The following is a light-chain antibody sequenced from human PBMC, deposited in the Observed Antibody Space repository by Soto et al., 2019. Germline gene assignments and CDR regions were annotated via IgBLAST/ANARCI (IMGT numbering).Light chain of an antibody. CDR3: MQAIQFPLFA. CDR1: QSLLHSDGKTY. J-gene: IGKJ3*01. V-gene: IGKV2D-29*01. Sequence: EIMLTQTPLSLSVTPGQPASISCKSSQSLLHSDGKTYLYWYLQRPGQPPHLLMYEVSNRFSGASXRXTGSGSGTDFTLKISRVEAEDVGVYYCMQAIQFPLFAFGPGTKVDIK. CDR2: EVS.